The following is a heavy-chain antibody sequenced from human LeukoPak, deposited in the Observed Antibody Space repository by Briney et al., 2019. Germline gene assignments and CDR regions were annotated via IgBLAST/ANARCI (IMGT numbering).Heavy chain of an antibody. J-gene: IGHJ6*02. CDR1: GFTFSSYE. Sequence: GGSLRLSCAAPGFTFSSYEMNWVRQAPGKGLEWVSYISSGGSTIYYADSVKGRFTISRDSAKNSLYLQMNSLRAEDTAVYYCARENSGGYYPHYHYYGMDVWGQGTTVTVSS. CDR3: ARENSGGYYPHYHYYGMDV. CDR2: ISSGGSTI. V-gene: IGHV3-48*03. D-gene: IGHD3-22*01.